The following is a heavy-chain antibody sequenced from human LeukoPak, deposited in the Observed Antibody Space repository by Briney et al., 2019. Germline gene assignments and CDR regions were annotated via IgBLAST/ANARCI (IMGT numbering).Heavy chain of an antibody. D-gene: IGHD2-2*02. V-gene: IGHV1-69*05. J-gene: IGHJ3*02. CDR2: IIPIFGTA. CDR3: AKQLGYCSSTSCYTGCDAFDI. CDR1: GGTFSSYA. Sequence: GPSVKVSCKASGGTFSSYAISWVRQAPGQGLEWMGGIIPIFGTANYAQKFQGRVTITTDESTSTAYMELSSLRSEDTAVYYYAKQLGYCSSTSCYTGCDAFDIWGQGTMVTVSS.